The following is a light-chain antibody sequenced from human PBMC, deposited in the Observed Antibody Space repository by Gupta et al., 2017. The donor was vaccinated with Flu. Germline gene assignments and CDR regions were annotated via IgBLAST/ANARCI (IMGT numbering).Light chain of an antibody. J-gene: IGLJ2*01. Sequence: YTLTQPPSLSVAPEQTARLTCGGDNIATKSVQWYQQKPGRAPLLVIDADSARPSGIPERFSASNPGNTATLTTXRXEPGDEXDYFWQESDPTTDHLRFGGGTKLTVL. V-gene: IGLV3-21*02. CDR2: ADS. CDR1: NIATKS. CDR3: QESDPTTDHLR.